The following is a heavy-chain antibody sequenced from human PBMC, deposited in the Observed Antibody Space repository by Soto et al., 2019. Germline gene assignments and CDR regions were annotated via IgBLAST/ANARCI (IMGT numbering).Heavy chain of an antibody. V-gene: IGHV4-34*01. CDR1: GGSFSGYY. CDR2: INHSGST. Sequence: SETLSLTCAVYGGSFSGYYWSWIRQPPGKGLEWIGEINHSGSTNYNPSLKSRVTISVDTSKNQFSLRLSSVTAADTAVYYCARVVPPYYYYGMDVWGQGTTVTVSS. J-gene: IGHJ6*02. CDR3: ARVVPPYYYYGMDV. D-gene: IGHD3-10*01.